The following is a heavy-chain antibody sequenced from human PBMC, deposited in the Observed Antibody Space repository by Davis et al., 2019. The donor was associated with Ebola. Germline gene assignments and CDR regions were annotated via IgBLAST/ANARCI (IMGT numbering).Heavy chain of an antibody. J-gene: IGHJ5*02. Sequence: GESLKISCAASGFTFSSYSMNWVRQVPGKGLEWVSYISSSSSTIYYADSVKGRFTISRDNAKNSLYLQMNSLRDEETAVYYWSRVVDTVNTSWFEPWGQGTLVTVSS. CDR2: ISSSSSTI. D-gene: IGHD4-17*01. CDR3: SRVVDTVNTSWFEP. V-gene: IGHV3-48*02. CDR1: GFTFSSYS.